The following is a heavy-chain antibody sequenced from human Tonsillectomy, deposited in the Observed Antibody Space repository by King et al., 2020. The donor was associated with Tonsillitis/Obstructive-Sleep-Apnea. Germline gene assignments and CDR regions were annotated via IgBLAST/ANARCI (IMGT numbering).Heavy chain of an antibody. CDR2: INPSGGST. CDR3: ARRDIWNDSWNYFDY. J-gene: IGHJ4*02. Sequence: VQLVQSGAEVKKPGASVKISCKASGYTFTSYYMQWVLQAPGQGLEWMGIINPSGGSTSYSQKVQGRVTMTRDTSTSTVYMELSSLRSEDTAVYYCARRDIWNDSWNYFDYWGQGTLVTVSS. CDR1: GYTFTSYY. D-gene: IGHD1-20*01. V-gene: IGHV1-46*01.